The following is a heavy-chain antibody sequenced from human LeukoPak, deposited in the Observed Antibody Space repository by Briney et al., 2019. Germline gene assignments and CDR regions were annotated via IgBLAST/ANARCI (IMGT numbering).Heavy chain of an antibody. V-gene: IGHV1-2*02. Sequence: ASVKVSCKASGDTFTGYYMHWVRQAPGQGLEWMGWINPNSGGTNYAQKFQGRVTMTRDTSISTAYMELSRLRPDDTAVYYCARDRAVNHYYYYYYMDVWGKGTTVTVSS. CDR3: ARDRAVNHYYYYYYMDV. CDR2: INPNSGGT. CDR1: GDTFTGYY. J-gene: IGHJ6*03.